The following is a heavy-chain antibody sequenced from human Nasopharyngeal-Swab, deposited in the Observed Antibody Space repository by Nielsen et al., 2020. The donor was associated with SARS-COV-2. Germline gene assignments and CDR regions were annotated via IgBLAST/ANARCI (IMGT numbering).Heavy chain of an antibody. CDR1: GGSFSGYY. CDR2: INHSGST. V-gene: IGHV4-34*01. Sequence: SETLSLTCAVYGGSFSGYYWSWIRQPPGKGLEWIGEINHSGSTNYNPSLKSRVTISVDTSKNQFSLKLCSVTAADTAVYYCARVAEFYYGSGSHYWYFDLWGRGTLVTVSS. CDR3: ARVAEFYYGSGSHYWYFDL. D-gene: IGHD3-10*01. J-gene: IGHJ2*01.